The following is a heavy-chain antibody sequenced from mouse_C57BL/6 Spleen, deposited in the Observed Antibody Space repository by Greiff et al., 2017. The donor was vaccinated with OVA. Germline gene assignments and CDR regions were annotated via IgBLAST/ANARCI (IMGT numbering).Heavy chain of an antibody. Sequence: ESGPGLVKPSQSLSLICSVTGYSITSGYYWNWIRQFPGNKLEWMGYISYDGSNNYNTSLNTRISITRDTSKNQFVLKLNSVTTEDTATYYCARDDYGEFTWFAYWGQGTLVTVSA. CDR3: ARDDYGEFTWFAY. V-gene: IGHV3-6*01. J-gene: IGHJ3*01. D-gene: IGHD2-4*01. CDR2: ISYDGSN. CDR1: GYSITSGYY.